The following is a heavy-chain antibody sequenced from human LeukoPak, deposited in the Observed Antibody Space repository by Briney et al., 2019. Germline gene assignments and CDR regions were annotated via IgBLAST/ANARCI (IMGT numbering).Heavy chain of an antibody. V-gene: IGHV3-30*18. CDR2: ISHDGSNE. CDR1: GFTFSSYG. J-gene: IGHJ4*02. D-gene: IGHD3-10*01. Sequence: PGGSLRLSCEASGFTFSSYGMHWVRRAPGKGLEWMTVISHDGSNEYYVDSVKGRFTISRDNSKSTLYLQMNSLRVEDTAVYYCAKEGYYGPGSFPDSWGQGTLVTVSS. CDR3: AKEGYYGPGSFPDS.